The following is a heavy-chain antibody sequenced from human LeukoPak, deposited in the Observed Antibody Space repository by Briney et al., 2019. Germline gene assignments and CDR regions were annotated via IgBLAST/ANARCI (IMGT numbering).Heavy chain of an antibody. J-gene: IGHJ5*02. CDR3: ARDSRYYGSGSWFWFDP. Sequence: ASVKVSCKASGYTFTGYYMHWVRQAPGQGLEWMGWINPNSGGTNYAQKFQGRVTMTRDTSISTAYMELSRLRSDDTAVYYCARDSRYYGSGSWFWFDPWGQGTLVTVSS. CDR2: INPNSGGT. V-gene: IGHV1-2*02. CDR1: GYTFTGYY. D-gene: IGHD3-10*01.